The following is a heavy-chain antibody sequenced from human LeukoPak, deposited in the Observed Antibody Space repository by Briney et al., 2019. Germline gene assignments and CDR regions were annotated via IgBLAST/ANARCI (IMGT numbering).Heavy chain of an antibody. Sequence: SQTLSLTCAISGDSVSSNSAAWNWIRQSPSRGLEWLGRTYYRSKWYNDYAVSVKSRITINPDTSKNQFSLQLNSVTPEDTAVYYCARDRSLTVVTSYYYYYMDVWGKGTTVTVSS. V-gene: IGHV6-1*01. D-gene: IGHD4-23*01. CDR3: ARDRSLTVVTSYYYYYMDV. CDR1: GDSVSSNSAA. J-gene: IGHJ6*03. CDR2: TYYRSKWYN.